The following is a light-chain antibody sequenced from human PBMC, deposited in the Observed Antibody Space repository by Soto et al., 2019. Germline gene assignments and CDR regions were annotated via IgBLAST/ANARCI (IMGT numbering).Light chain of an antibody. Sequence: DIQRTQSASHLSASVRDGVSIACRASQNISTWLAWYQQRPGKAPKLLIYKASTLKSGVPSRFSGSGSGTEFTLTISSLQPDDFAAYYCQHYNSYSEAFGQGTKVDI. CDR1: QNISTW. CDR3: QHYNSYSEA. CDR2: KAS. J-gene: IGKJ1*01. V-gene: IGKV1-5*03.